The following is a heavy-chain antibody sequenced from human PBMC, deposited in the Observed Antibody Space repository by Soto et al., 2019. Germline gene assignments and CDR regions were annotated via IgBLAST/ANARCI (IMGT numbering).Heavy chain of an antibody. CDR3: ARADCSGGSCYSEGGYYYGMDV. CDR1: GYTFTSYY. V-gene: IGHV1-46*01. D-gene: IGHD2-15*01. CDR2: INPSGGST. J-gene: IGHJ6*02. Sequence: GASVKVSCKASGYTFTSYYMHWVRQAPGQGLEWMGIINPSGGSTSYAQKFQGRVTMTRDTSTSTVYMELSSLRSEDTAVYYCARADCSGGSCYSEGGYYYGMDVWGQGTTVTV.